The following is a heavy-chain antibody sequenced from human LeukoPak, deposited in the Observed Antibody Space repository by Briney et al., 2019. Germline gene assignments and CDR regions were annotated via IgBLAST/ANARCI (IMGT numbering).Heavy chain of an antibody. Sequence: SVKVSCKASGFTFTSSTMQWVRQARGQRLEWIGWIVVGGGNTNYAQKFQERVTITRDMSTSTAYMELSSLRSEDTAVYYCAADSFESYYDVLTGFSRGDIWGQGTMVTVSS. CDR1: GFTFTSST. CDR3: AADSFESYYDVLTGFSRGDI. CDR2: IVVGGGNT. J-gene: IGHJ3*02. D-gene: IGHD3-9*01. V-gene: IGHV1-58*02.